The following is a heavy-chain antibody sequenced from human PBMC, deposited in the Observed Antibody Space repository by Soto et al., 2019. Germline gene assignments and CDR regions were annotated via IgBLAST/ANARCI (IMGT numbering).Heavy chain of an antibody. V-gene: IGHV3-23*01. CDR3: ARKILGSTTRPKYWYFDL. Sequence: EVQVLESGGGLVQPGGSLRLSCAGSGFTFINYAMNWVRQAPGKWLEGVSSFSGGGDAAFFPDSVRGRFTISRDNSKNTVTLQMNSLGVDDTAVYYCARKILGSTTRPKYWYFDLWGRGTLVTVSS. J-gene: IGHJ2*01. CDR1: GFTFINYA. CDR2: FSGGGDAA. D-gene: IGHD7-27*01.